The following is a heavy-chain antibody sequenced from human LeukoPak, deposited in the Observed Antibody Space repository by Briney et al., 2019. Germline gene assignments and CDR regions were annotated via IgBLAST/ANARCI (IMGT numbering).Heavy chain of an antibody. CDR1: GYTFTSYD. CDR2: INTNTGNP. V-gene: IGHV7-4-1*02. D-gene: IGHD3-10*01. Sequence: ASVKVSCKASGYTFTSYDINWVRQAPGQGLEWMGWINTNTGNPTYAQGFTGRFVFSLDTSVSTAYLQISSLKAEDTAVYYCAREAYYYGSGSLTLFDYWGQGTLVTVSS. CDR3: AREAYYYGSGSLTLFDY. J-gene: IGHJ4*02.